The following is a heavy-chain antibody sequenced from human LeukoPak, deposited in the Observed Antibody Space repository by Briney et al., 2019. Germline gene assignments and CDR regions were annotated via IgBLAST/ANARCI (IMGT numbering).Heavy chain of an antibody. J-gene: IGHJ3*02. D-gene: IGHD6-13*01. Sequence: SETLSLTCAVSGGSISSGGYSWSWIRQPPGKGLEWIGYIYYSGSTYYNPSLKSRVTISVDTSKNQFSLKLSSVTAADTAVYYCARGSHESSSRAFDIWGQGTMVTVSS. CDR2: IYYSGST. CDR1: GGSISSGGYS. CDR3: ARGSHESSSRAFDI. V-gene: IGHV4-30-2*01.